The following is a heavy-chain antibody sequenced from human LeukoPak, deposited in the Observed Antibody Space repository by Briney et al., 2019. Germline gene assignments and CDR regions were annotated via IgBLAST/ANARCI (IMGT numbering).Heavy chain of an antibody. D-gene: IGHD2-15*01. CDR2: ISAYNGNT. CDR1: GYTFTSYG. CDR3: ARGDCSGGSCYAVDY. J-gene: IGHJ4*02. V-gene: IGHV1-18*01. Sequence: EASVKVSCKASGYTFTSYGISWVRQAPGQGLEWMGWISAYNGNTNYAQKFQGRVTMTTDTSASTAYMELRSLRSDDTAVYYCARGDCSGGSCYAVDYWGQGTLVTVSS.